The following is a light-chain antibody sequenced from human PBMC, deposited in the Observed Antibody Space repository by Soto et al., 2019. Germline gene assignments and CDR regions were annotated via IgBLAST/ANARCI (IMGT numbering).Light chain of an antibody. V-gene: IGLV2-23*01. Sequence: QSVLTQPASVSGSPGQSITISCTGISSDVGSYKLVSWYQQHPGKAPKLMIYEGSRRPSGVSARFSGSKSGDTASLTISGLQAEDEADYYCCSFAGSSTPVVFGGGTKVTVL. CDR2: EGS. CDR1: SSDVGSYKL. J-gene: IGLJ2*01. CDR3: CSFAGSSTPVV.